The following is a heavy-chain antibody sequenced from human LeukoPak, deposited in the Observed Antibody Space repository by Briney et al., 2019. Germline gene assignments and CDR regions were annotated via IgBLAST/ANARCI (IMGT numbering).Heavy chain of an antibody. CDR3: AKEFAAMGVPAVDC. CDR2: IRYDGSNK. J-gene: IGHJ4*02. V-gene: IGHV3-30*02. D-gene: IGHD6-25*01. CDR1: GFTFSSYG. Sequence: PGGSLRLSCAASGFTFSSYGMHWVRQALGKGLEWVAFIRYDGSNKYYADSVKGRFTISRDNSKNTLYLQMNSLRAADTAIYFCAKEFAAMGVPAVDCWGRGTRVTVSS.